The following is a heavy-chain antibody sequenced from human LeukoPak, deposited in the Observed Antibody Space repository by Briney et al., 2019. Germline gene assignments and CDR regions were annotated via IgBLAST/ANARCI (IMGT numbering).Heavy chain of an antibody. CDR2: INHSGST. D-gene: IGHD5-12*01. CDR1: GGSFSGYY. Sequence: SETLSLTCAVYGGSFSGYYWSWIRQPPGKGLEWIGEINHSGSTNYNPSLKSRVTISVDTSKNQFSLKLSSVTAADTAVYYCARGEWLRSWFSYWGQGTLVTVSS. V-gene: IGHV4-34*01. CDR3: ARGEWLRSWFSY. J-gene: IGHJ4*02.